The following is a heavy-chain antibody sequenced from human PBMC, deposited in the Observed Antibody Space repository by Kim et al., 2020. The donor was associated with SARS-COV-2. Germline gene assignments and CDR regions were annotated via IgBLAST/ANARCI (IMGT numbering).Heavy chain of an antibody. CDR1: GYTLTELS. D-gene: IGHD3-16*02. CDR3: ATVRRGDYVWGSYRPSSYGMDV. CDR2: FDPEDGAT. Sequence: ASVKVSCKVSGYTLTELSMHWVRQAPGKGLEWLGGFDPEDGATIYAQKFQGRVTMTEDTSTDTAYMELSSLRSADTAVYYCATVRRGDYVWGSYRPSSYGMDVWGQGTTVTVSS. J-gene: IGHJ6*02. V-gene: IGHV1-24*01.